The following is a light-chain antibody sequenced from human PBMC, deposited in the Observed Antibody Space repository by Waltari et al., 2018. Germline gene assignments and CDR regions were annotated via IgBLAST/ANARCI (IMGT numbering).Light chain of an antibody. V-gene: IGKV3-15*01. Sequence: EIIMTQSPATLSVSPGERATLSCRASPSVSSNLTWYQQKPGQAPRRHIYGASTRATGIPARFSGSGSGTEFTLTISSLQSEDFAVYYCQQYNDWPPLFTFGPGTKVDIK. CDR3: QQYNDWPPLFT. J-gene: IGKJ3*01. CDR2: GAS. CDR1: PSVSSN.